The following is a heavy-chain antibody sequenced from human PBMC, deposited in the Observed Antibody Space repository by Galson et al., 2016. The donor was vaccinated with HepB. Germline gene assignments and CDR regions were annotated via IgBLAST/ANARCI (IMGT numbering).Heavy chain of an antibody. V-gene: IGHV6-1*01. CDR2: TYXXXKWYN. J-gene: IGHJ4*02. D-gene: IGHD1-26*01. CDR3: ASGTWDSGLKW. Sequence: CAISGDSVSSNSAAWXXIRXXPSRXXEWLXXTYXXXKWYNXYAVSVKSRININPDTPKNQSSLKLNSVLPEDTAMYYCASGTWDSGLKWWGQGTPVTVSS. CDR1: GDSVSSNSAA.